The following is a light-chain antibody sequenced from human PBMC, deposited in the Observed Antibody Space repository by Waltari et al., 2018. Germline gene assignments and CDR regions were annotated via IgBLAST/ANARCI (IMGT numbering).Light chain of an antibody. CDR2: EVN. Sequence: QSALTQPASVSGSPGQSITISCTGSSSDVGGDDSVSWYQDHPGQAPKVIIYEVNNRPSGVSDRFSGSKSGNTASLTISGLQAEDEANYYCSSQSGNNVVIFGGGTKLTVL. V-gene: IGLV2-14*01. CDR1: SSDVGGDDS. CDR3: SSQSGNNVVI. J-gene: IGLJ2*01.